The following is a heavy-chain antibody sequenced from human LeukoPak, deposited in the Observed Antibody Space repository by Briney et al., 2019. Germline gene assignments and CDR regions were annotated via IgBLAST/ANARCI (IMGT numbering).Heavy chain of an antibody. CDR3: ATPYYYDGSGYYGDAFDI. D-gene: IGHD3-22*01. J-gene: IGHJ3*02. Sequence: SETLSLTCAVSGYSISSGYYWGWIRQPPGKGLEWIGSIYHSGSTYYNPSLKSRVTISVDTSKNQFSLKLSSVTAADTAVYYCATPYYYDGSGYYGDAFDIWGQGTVVTVSS. CDR2: IYHSGST. V-gene: IGHV4-38-2*01. CDR1: GYSISSGYY.